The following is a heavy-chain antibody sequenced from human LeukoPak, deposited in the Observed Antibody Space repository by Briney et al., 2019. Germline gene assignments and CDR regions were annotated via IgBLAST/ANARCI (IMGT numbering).Heavy chain of an antibody. Sequence: SVKVSCKASGGTFSSYAISWVRQAPGQGLEWMGGIIPIFGTANYAQKFQGRVTITTDESTSTAYMELSSLRSEDTAVYYCARAPVLRYFDWLQKGSYFDCWGQGTLVTVSS. CDR3: ARAPVLRYFDWLQKGSYFDC. CDR1: GGTFSSYA. CDR2: IIPIFGTA. J-gene: IGHJ4*02. D-gene: IGHD3-9*01. V-gene: IGHV1-69*05.